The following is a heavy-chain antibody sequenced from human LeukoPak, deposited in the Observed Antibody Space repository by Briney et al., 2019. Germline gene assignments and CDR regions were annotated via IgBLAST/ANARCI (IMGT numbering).Heavy chain of an antibody. D-gene: IGHD6-19*01. Sequence: GGSLRLSCAASGFTFSSYDMHWVRQATGKGLEWVSAIGTAGDTYYPGSVKGRFTISRENAKNSLYLQMNSLRAGDTAVYYCARPVAVAGSWAFDIWGQGTMVTVSS. CDR1: GFTFSSYD. CDR3: ARPVAVAGSWAFDI. CDR2: IGTAGDT. V-gene: IGHV3-13*01. J-gene: IGHJ3*02.